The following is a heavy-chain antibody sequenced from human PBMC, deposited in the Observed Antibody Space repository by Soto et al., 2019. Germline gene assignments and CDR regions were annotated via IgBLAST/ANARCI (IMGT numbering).Heavy chain of an antibody. J-gene: IGHJ2*01. CDR3: ARPCTNYYDARERPAVGYWYFDL. CDR2: IYYSGST. Sequence: QLQLQESGPGLVKPSETLSLTCTVSGGSISSSSYYWGWIRQPPGKGLEWIGSIYYSGSTYYNPSLKSRVTISVDTSKNQFSLKLSSVTAADTAVYYCARPCTNYYDARERPAVGYWYFDLWGRGTLVTVSS. CDR1: GGSISSSSYY. D-gene: IGHD3-22*01. V-gene: IGHV4-39*01.